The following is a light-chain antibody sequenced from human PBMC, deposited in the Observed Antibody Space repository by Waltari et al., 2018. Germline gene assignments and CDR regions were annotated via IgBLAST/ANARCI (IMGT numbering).Light chain of an antibody. CDR1: QDISNY. CDR3: QQYDNPLT. J-gene: IGKJ3*01. Sequence: DIQMTQSPSSLSASVGDRVTITCQASQDISNYLNWYQKKPGKAPKLLIYDASNLETGVPSRFSGSGSGTDFTFTISSLQPEDIATYYCQQYDNPLTFGPGTKVDIK. CDR2: DAS. V-gene: IGKV1-33*01.